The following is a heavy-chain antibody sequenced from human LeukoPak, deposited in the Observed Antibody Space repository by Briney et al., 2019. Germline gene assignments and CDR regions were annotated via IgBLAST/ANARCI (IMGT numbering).Heavy chain of an antibody. CDR2: ISGSGGST. Sequence: GKTLRLSCAASGFTFSSYAMSWVRHGPGKGLEWVSAISGSGGSTYYADSVKDRFAISRDNSKNTLYVQMNSLRAEDTAVYYCAKILGDYYYYGMDVWGQGTTVTVSS. D-gene: IGHD2/OR15-2a*01. V-gene: IGHV3-23*01. CDR1: GFTFSSYA. J-gene: IGHJ6*02. CDR3: AKILGDYYYYGMDV.